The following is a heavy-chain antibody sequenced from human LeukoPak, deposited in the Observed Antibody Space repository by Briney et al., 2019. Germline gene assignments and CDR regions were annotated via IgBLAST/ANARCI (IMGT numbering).Heavy chain of an antibody. D-gene: IGHD3-3*01. J-gene: IGHJ6*03. CDR3: ARLKDFWSGYYGDYYYYYMDV. V-gene: IGHV4-59*08. CDR1: GGSISSDY. Sequence: SETLSLTCTVSGGSISSDYWSWIRQPPGKGLEWIGYIYYSGSTNYNPSLKSRVTISVDTSKNQFSLKLSSVTAADTAVYYCARLKDFWSGYYGDYYYYYMDVWGKGTTVTVSS. CDR2: IYYSGST.